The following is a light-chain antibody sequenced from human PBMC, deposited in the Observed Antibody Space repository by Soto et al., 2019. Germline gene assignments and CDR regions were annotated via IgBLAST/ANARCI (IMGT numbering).Light chain of an antibody. J-gene: IGKJ1*01. CDR1: QSVSSSY. CDR3: QQYGSSRT. CDR2: GAS. V-gene: IGKV3-20*01. Sequence: EIVLTQSPGTLSLSPGERATISCRASQSVSSSYLAWYQQKTGQTPRLLIYGASSRATGIPDRFSDSGSGTDFTLTISRLEPEDFAVYYCQQYGSSRTFGQGTKVDIK.